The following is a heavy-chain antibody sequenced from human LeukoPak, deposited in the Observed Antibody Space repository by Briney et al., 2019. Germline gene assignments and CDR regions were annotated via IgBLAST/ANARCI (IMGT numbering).Heavy chain of an antibody. Sequence: GGSLRPSCAASGFTFSSYAMSWVRQAPGKGLEWVSAISGSGGSTYYADSVKGRFTISRDNSKNTLYLQMNSLRAEDTAVYYCAKDFPPNYGDYVGAFDIWGQGTMVTVSS. CDR3: AKDFPPNYGDYVGAFDI. CDR1: GFTFSSYA. J-gene: IGHJ3*02. D-gene: IGHD4-17*01. V-gene: IGHV3-23*01. CDR2: ISGSGGST.